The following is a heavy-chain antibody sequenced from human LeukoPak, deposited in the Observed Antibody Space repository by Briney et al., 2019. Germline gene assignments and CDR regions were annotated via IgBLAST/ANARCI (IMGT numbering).Heavy chain of an antibody. CDR1: GGSISSSSYY. CDR2: IYYSGST. Sequence: PSETLSLTCTVSGGSISSSSYYWGWIRQPPGKGLEWIGSIYYSGSTYYNPSLKSRVTISVDTSKNQFSLKLSSVTAADTAVYYCASSSGGYDYGVDYWGQGTLVTVSS. J-gene: IGHJ4*02. V-gene: IGHV4-39*01. CDR3: ASSSGGYDYGVDY. D-gene: IGHD5-12*01.